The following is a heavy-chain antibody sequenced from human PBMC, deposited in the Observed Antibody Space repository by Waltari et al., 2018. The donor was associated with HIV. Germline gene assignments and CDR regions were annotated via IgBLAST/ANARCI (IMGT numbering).Heavy chain of an antibody. D-gene: IGHD2-15*01. CDR1: GFTFSSYA. J-gene: IGHJ5*02. Sequence: QVHLVESGGSVVQPGRSLRLSCAASGFTFSSYAIHWVRQAPGKGLEWVALISYDGSNKYYADSVKGRFTISRDNSKNTLYLQMNSLRAEDTSVYYCARDTGYCSFGSCSYNWLDPWGQGTLVSVSS. V-gene: IGHV3-30*01. CDR2: ISYDGSNK. CDR3: ARDTGYCSFGSCSYNWLDP.